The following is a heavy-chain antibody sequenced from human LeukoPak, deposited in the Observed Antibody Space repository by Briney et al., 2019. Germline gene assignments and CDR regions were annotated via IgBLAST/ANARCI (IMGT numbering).Heavy chain of an antibody. Sequence: PGGSLRLSCAASGFVFSTYAMGWVRQAPGKGLEWVSAISSSGDNTYYADSVKGQFTISRDNSKNTLDLQMNSLRAEDTAMYHRAKVKALDAVASYFDYWGQGTLVTVSS. D-gene: IGHD1-1*01. V-gene: IGHV3-23*01. CDR2: ISSSGDNT. J-gene: IGHJ4*02. CDR1: GFVFSTYA. CDR3: AKVKALDAVASYFDY.